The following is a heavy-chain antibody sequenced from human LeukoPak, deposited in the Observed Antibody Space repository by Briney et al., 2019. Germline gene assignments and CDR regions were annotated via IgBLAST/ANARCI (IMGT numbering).Heavy chain of an antibody. CDR2: ISSSSSTI. CDR1: GFTFSSYS. J-gene: IGHJ5*02. CDR3: ARPAAAGMYNWFDP. Sequence: GGSLRLSCAASGFTFSSYSMNWVRQAPGKGLEWVSYISSSSSTIYYADSVKGRFTISRDNAKNSLYLQMNSLRAEDTAVYYCARPAAAGMYNWFDPWGQGTLVTVSS. D-gene: IGHD6-13*01. V-gene: IGHV3-48*01.